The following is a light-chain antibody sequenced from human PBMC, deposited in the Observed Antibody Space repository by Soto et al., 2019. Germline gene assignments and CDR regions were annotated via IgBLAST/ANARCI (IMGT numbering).Light chain of an antibody. V-gene: IGKV1-16*01. J-gene: IGKJ2*01. CDR2: AAS. Sequence: DIQMTQSPPSLSASVGDRVTITCRASQGIKNYLAWFQQKPGEAPKSLIYAASSLQSGVPSRFSGSGSWTYFTLTISSLQPEDFATYYCQQYTTYPLTFGRGTKLESK. CDR3: QQYTTYPLT. CDR1: QGIKNY.